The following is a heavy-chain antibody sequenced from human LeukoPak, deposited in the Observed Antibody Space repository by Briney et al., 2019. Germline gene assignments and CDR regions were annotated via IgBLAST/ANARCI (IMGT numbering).Heavy chain of an antibody. CDR1: GFTFSSYA. CDR3: ARPYDSSGYPIPWALDY. CDR2: ISYDGSNK. V-gene: IGHV3-30*09. Sequence: PGRSLRLSCAASGFTFSSYAMHWVRQAPGKGLKWVAVISYDGSNKYYADSVKGRFAISRDNSKNTLYLQMNSLRAEDTAVYYCARPYDSSGYPIPWALDYWGQGTLVTVSS. D-gene: IGHD3-22*01. J-gene: IGHJ4*02.